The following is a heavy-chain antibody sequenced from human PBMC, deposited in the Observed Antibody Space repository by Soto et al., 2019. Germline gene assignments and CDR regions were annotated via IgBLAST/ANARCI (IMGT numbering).Heavy chain of an antibody. V-gene: IGHV3-74*01. CDR1: GVNCVDYW. J-gene: IGHJ4*02. CDR2: ISSDGSRT. CDR3: ASAQY. Sequence: VGALRLSCAASGVNCVDYWMHWVRQDPGKGLVWISHISSDGSRTGYADSVRGRFTISRDNSRNTVYLQMNSLPAEYTAIYYCASAQYLGQGTLVTVSS.